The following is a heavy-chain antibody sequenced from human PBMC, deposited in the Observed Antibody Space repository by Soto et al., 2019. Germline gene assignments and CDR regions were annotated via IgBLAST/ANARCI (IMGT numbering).Heavy chain of an antibody. Sequence: PGGSLRLSCAASGFTFSSYAMSWVRQAPGKGLEWASAISGSGGSTYYADSVKGRFTISRDNSKNTLYLQMNSLRAEDTAVYYCAKGFDWLLYGPFDYWGQGILVTVSS. CDR1: GFTFSSYA. J-gene: IGHJ4*02. CDR3: AKGFDWLLYGPFDY. D-gene: IGHD3-9*01. V-gene: IGHV3-23*01. CDR2: ISGSGGST.